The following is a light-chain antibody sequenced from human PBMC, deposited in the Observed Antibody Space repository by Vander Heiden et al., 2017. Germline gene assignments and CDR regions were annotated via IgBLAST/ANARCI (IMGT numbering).Light chain of an antibody. CDR1: QRVSSS. CDR2: DAS. J-gene: IGKJ2*01. Sequence: ELVMTQSPATLSVSPGERATLPCRASQRVSSSLAWYQQKPGQAPRLLIYDASTRATGIPARFSGSGCGTEFTLTISSLQSEDFAVYYCQQYNNWPYTFGQGTKLEIK. V-gene: IGKV3-15*01. CDR3: QQYNNWPYT.